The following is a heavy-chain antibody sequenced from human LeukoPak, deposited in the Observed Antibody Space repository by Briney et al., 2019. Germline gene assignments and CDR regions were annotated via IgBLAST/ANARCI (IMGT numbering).Heavy chain of an antibody. CDR3: ARGAMSTFARFDS. CDR1: GFSVSDHY. D-gene: IGHD2/OR15-2a*01. CDR2: IFADDLT. Sequence: GGSLRLSCVVSGFSVSDHYMSWVRQAPGKGLQWLSVIFADDLTYYEDSVKGRFTISRDRSQNTLYLQMNSLRAEDTAVYYCARGAMSTFARFDSWGQGTLVSVSS. J-gene: IGHJ4*02. V-gene: IGHV3-53*01.